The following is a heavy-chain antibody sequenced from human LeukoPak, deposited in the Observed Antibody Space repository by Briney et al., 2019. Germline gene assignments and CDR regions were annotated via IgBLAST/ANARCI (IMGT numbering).Heavy chain of an antibody. CDR3: ATPREAGQVGYFYGMDV. CDR2: INDRGSTI. J-gene: IGHJ6*02. V-gene: IGHV3-21*06. Sequence: GGSLRLSCDVSGFTFSSYSMNWVRQAPGRGLEWVSYINDRGSTIKYADSVEGRFTISRDNAKNLLYLQMDSLRAEDTAVHYCATPREAGQVGYFYGMDVWGQGTTVIVS. CDR1: GFTFSSYS. D-gene: IGHD1-26*01.